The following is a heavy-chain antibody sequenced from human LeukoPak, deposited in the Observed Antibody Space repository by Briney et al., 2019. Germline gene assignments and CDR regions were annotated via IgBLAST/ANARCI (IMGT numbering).Heavy chain of an antibody. CDR3: ARDGTMVRGVTKLLYGMDV. D-gene: IGHD3-10*01. V-gene: IGHV3-23*01. Sequence: GRSLRLSCAASGFTFDDYAMSWVRQAPGKGLEWVSAISGSGGSTYYADSVKGRFTISRDNAKNSLYLQMNSLRAEDTAVYYCARDGTMVRGVTKLLYGMDVWGQGTTVTVSS. CDR1: GFTFDDYA. J-gene: IGHJ6*02. CDR2: ISGSGGST.